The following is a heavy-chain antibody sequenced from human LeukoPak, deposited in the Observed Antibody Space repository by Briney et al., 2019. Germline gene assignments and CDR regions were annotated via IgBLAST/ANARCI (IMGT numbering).Heavy chain of an antibody. V-gene: IGHV1-2*02. Sequence: ASVKVSCKASGYTFYDYYIHWVRRAPGQGLEWMGWTDPNSGVRNYAQKFQGRVTMTRDTSTSTAYMDLSSLTFDDTAVYYCARGGCSGGSCYSSWFDPWGQGTLVTVSS. CDR2: TDPNSGVR. CDR1: GYTFYDYY. J-gene: IGHJ5*02. D-gene: IGHD2-15*01. CDR3: ARGGCSGGSCYSSWFDP.